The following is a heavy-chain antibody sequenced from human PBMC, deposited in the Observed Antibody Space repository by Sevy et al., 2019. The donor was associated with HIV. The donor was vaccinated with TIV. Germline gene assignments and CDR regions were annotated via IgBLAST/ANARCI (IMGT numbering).Heavy chain of an antibody. Sequence: SETLSLTCAVYGGSFSGYYWSWIRQPPGKGLEWIGEINHSGSTNYNPSLKSRVTISVETSKNQFSLKLSSVTAAETAVYYCARGRTKITMVRGVPTLDYWGQGTLVTVSS. CDR2: INHSGST. D-gene: IGHD3-10*01. V-gene: IGHV4-34*01. CDR3: ARGRTKITMVRGVPTLDY. CDR1: GGSFSGYY. J-gene: IGHJ4*02.